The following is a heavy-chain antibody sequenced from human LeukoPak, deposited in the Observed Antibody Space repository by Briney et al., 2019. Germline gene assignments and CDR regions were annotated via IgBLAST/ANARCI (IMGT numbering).Heavy chain of an antibody. CDR1: GDSVSSNSAA. J-gene: IGHJ4*02. Sequence: SQTLSLTCAISGDSVSSNSAAWNWIRQSPSRGLEWLGRTYYRSKWYNDYAVSVKSRITINPDTSKNQFSLQLNSVTPEDTAVYYCARGGRDRLDYRAYYFDYWGQGTLVTVSS. CDR3: ARGGRDRLDYRAYYFDY. V-gene: IGHV6-1*01. CDR2: TYYRSKWYN. D-gene: IGHD4/OR15-4a*01.